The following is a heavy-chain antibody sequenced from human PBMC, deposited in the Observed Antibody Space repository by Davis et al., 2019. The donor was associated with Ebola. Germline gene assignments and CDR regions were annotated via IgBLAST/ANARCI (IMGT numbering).Heavy chain of an antibody. CDR2: IKQDGSEK. D-gene: IGHD2-21*02. V-gene: IGHV3-7*03. CDR3: ARKRGVGTLYYYYGMDV. Sequence: GESLKISCAASGFTFSSYWMSWVRQAPGKGLEWVANIKQDGSEKYYVDSVKGRFTISRDNAKNSLYLQMNSLRAEDTAVYYCARKRGVGTLYYYYGMDVWGQGTTVTVSS. CDR1: GFTFSSYW. J-gene: IGHJ6*02.